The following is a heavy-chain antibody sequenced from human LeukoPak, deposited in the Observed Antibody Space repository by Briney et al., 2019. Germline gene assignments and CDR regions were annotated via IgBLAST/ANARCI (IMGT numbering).Heavy chain of an antibody. CDR3: ARGFSRLGLVIIPRSYYFDY. Sequence: SETLSLTCAVYGVSFSGYYWSWIRQPPGKGLEWIGEINHSGSTNYNPSLKSRVTISVDTSKNQFSLKLSSVTAADTAVYYCARGFSRLGLVIIPRSYYFDYWGQGTLVTVSS. D-gene: IGHD3/OR15-3a*01. V-gene: IGHV4-34*01. CDR2: INHSGST. CDR1: GVSFSGYY. J-gene: IGHJ4*02.